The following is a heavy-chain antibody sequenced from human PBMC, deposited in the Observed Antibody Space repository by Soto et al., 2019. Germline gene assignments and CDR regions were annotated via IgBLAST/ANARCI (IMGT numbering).Heavy chain of an antibody. Sequence: QVQLQESGPGLVKPSETLSLTCTVSGGSVVSDNYFWSWIRQTPGKGLEWIGYTYYSGSTNYSPSLKGRVTISVDTSKSQLSLRLSSVTAADTAVYYCARANIAAAGTYYFWGQGTLVTVSS. V-gene: IGHV4-61*01. CDR2: TYYSGST. D-gene: IGHD6-13*01. J-gene: IGHJ4*02. CDR1: GGSVVSDNYF. CDR3: ARANIAAAGTYYF.